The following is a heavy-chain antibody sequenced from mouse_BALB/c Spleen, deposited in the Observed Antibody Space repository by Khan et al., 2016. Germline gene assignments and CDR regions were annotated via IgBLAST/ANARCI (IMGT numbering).Heavy chain of an antibody. CDR1: GYSITSDYA. Sequence: EVQLQESGPGLVKPSQSLSLTCTVTGYSITSDYAWNWIRQFPGNRLEWMGYISYSGSTSYNPSLKSRISITRETYKNQFFLQLNSVTSEDTAASYSAGSDYGEKDAMDYWGQGTSVTVSS. D-gene: IGHD1-1*01. V-gene: IGHV3-2*02. J-gene: IGHJ4*01. CDR2: ISYSGST. CDR3: AGSDYGEKDAMDY.